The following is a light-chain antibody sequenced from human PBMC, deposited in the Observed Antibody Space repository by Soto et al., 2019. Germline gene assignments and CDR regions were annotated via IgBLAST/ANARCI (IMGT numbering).Light chain of an antibody. Sequence: DIPMTQSPSTLSASVGDRVTITCRASQSISSWLAWYQQKPGKAPKLLIYDASSLEGGVPSRFSGSGSGTEFTLTIRSLQPDDFATYYCQQYNFYSWTFGQGTKVEIK. CDR1: QSISSW. J-gene: IGKJ1*01. CDR2: DAS. CDR3: QQYNFYSWT. V-gene: IGKV1-5*01.